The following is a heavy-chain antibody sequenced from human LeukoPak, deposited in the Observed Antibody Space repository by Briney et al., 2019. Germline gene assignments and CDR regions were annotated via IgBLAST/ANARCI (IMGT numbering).Heavy chain of an antibody. J-gene: IGHJ4*02. CDR1: GFTFSTFA. V-gene: IGHV3-23*01. CDR3: ATYRQVLLPFES. Sequence: QTGGSLRLSCVASGFTFSTFAMIWVRQPPGKGLEWVSSISPSGGEIHYADSVRGRFTISRDNSKSILSLQMNSLRAEDTATYYCATYRQVLLPFESWGQGTLVTVSS. CDR2: ISPSGGEI. D-gene: IGHD5-18*01.